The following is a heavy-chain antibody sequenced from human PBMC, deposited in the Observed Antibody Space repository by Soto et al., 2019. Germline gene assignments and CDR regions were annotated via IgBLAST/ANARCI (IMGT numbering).Heavy chain of an antibody. Sequence: PSETLSLTCTVSGGSISSGGYYWSWIRQHPGKGLEWIGYIYYSGSTYYNTSLKNRVTIPVDTSKNQFSLKLSSVTAADTAVYYCASSISTHGYYYGMDVWGQGTTVTVAS. CDR3: ASSISTHGYYYGMDV. D-gene: IGHD4-4*01. J-gene: IGHJ6*02. CDR2: IYYSGST. V-gene: IGHV4-31*03. CDR1: GGSISSGGYY.